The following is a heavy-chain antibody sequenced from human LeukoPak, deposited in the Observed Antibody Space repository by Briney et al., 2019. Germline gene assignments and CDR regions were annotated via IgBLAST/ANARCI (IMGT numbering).Heavy chain of an antibody. Sequence: ASVKLSCKASGGTFNNYAISWVRQAPGQGLEWMGGIIPFSGTANYAQKLQGRVTISPDESTSTDYMELSDLRSDDTAVYCYASRTADYGSGSHYGYWGQGTLVTVSS. CDR3: ASRTADYGSGSHYGY. CDR1: GGTFNNYA. V-gene: IGHV1-69*13. D-gene: IGHD3-10*01. CDR2: IIPFSGTA. J-gene: IGHJ4*02.